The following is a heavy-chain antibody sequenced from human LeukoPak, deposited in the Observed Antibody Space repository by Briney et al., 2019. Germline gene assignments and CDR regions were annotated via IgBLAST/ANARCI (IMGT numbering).Heavy chain of an antibody. Sequence: GGSLRLSCAASGFTLRSYTMNWVRQAPGKGLEWVSSIGISSNKIYYADSVKGRFIISRDNAKNSVYLQMNSLRAEDTAVYYCARSGQLVDYWGQGTLVTVSS. CDR2: IGISSNKI. CDR1: GFTLRSYT. J-gene: IGHJ4*02. CDR3: ARSGQLVDY. D-gene: IGHD6-13*01. V-gene: IGHV3-21*01.